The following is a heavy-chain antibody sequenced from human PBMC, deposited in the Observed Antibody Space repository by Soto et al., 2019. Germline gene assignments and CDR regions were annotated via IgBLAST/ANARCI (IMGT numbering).Heavy chain of an antibody. CDR1: GYTFTSYY. D-gene: IGHD2-2*01. CDR2: INPSGGST. CDR3: ARARPGLVPAATWFDP. V-gene: IGHV1-46*01. J-gene: IGHJ5*02. Sequence: QMQLVQSGAEVKKPGASVKVSCKASGYTFTSYYMHWVRQHPGQGLEWMGIINPSGGSTSYEQKLKGRVTMTRDTSTSTVYMELSSLRSEATAVYYCARARPGLVPAATWFDPWGQGPLVTVSS.